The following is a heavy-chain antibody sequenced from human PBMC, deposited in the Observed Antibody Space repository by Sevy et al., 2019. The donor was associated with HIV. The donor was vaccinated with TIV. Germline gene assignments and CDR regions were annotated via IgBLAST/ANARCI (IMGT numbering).Heavy chain of an antibody. CDR2: IYPRDSDT. V-gene: IGHV5-51*01. CDR3: ATAITAAGYAFDI. D-gene: IGHD6-13*01. CDR1: GYSFTSYW. Sequence: GESLKISCKASGYSFTSYWIGWVRQMPGKGLEWMGIIYPRDSDTRSSPSFEGQVTISADKSISTAYLQWRRLKASDTAMYYCATAITAAGYAFDIWGQGTLVTVSS. J-gene: IGHJ3*02.